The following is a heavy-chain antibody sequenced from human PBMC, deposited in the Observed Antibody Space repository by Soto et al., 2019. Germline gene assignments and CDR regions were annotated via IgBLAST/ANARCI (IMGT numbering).Heavy chain of an antibody. CDR3: AREGNGVYFDY. CDR2: INHSGST. D-gene: IGHD3-10*01. Sequence: QVQLQQWGAGLLKPSETLSLTCAVYGGSFSRYYWSWIRQPPGKGLEWIGEINHSGSTNYNPSLKSRVTISVDTSKNQFSLKLSSVTAADTAVYYCAREGNGVYFDYWGQGTLVTVSS. CDR1: GGSFSRYY. V-gene: IGHV4-34*01. J-gene: IGHJ4*02.